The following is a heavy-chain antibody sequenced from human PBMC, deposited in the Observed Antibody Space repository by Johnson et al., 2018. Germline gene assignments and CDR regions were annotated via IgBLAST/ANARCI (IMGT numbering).Heavy chain of an antibody. Sequence: QVQLVQSGAEVKKPGSSVKVSCTASGGTFSSYAISWVRQAPGQGLEWMGGSIPLFGTANYAQKFQGRVTINADESTSTAYMELSSLRSEDTAVYYCARGATGRYNWNYGGDYYYGMDVWGQGTTVTVSS. J-gene: IGHJ6*02. CDR2: SIPLFGTA. CDR1: GGTFSSYA. V-gene: IGHV1-69*12. D-gene: IGHD1-7*01. CDR3: ARGATGRYNWNYGGDYYYGMDV.